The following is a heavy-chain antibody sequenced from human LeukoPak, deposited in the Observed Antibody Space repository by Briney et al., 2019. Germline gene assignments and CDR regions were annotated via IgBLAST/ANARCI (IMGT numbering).Heavy chain of an antibody. J-gene: IGHJ4*02. D-gene: IGHD4-23*01. CDR2: INPSGGST. Sequence: ASVKVSCKASGHTFTSYYMHWVRQAPGQGLEWMGIINPSGGSTSYAQKFQGRVTMTRDMSTSTVYMELSSLRSEDTAVYYCARADGGGGFFDYWGQGTLVTVSS. V-gene: IGHV1-46*01. CDR3: ARADGGGGFFDY. CDR1: GHTFTSYY.